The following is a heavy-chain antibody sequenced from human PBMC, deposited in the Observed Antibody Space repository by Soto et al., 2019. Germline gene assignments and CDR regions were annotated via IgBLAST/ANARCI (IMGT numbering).Heavy chain of an antibody. V-gene: IGHV4-34*01. J-gene: IGHJ5*02. CDR3: ARGDSSGWYSPFS. Sequence: SETLSLTCAVYGGSFSGYYWSWIRQPPGKGLEWIGEINHSGSTNYNPSLKSRVTISVDTSRKQFSLKVNSVTAADTAVYYCARGDSSGWYSPFSWGQGTQVT. D-gene: IGHD6-19*01. CDR1: GGSFSGYY. CDR2: INHSGST.